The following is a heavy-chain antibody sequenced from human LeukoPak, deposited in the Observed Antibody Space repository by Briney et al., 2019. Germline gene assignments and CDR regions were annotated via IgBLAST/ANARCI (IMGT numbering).Heavy chain of an antibody. CDR2: MYYSGST. D-gene: IGHD3-10*01. V-gene: IGHV4-39*01. Sequence: SETLSLTCTVSGGSISSSSYYWGWIRQPPGKGLEWIGSMYYSGSTYYNPSLKSRVTISVDTSKNQFSLKLSSVTAADTAVYYCARHTPTTGLWFGESSRFDYWGQGTLVTVSS. CDR1: GGSISSSSYY. J-gene: IGHJ4*02. CDR3: ARHTPTTGLWFGESSRFDY.